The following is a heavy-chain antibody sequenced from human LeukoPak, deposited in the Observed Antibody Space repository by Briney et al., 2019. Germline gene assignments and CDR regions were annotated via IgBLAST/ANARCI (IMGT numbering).Heavy chain of an antibody. V-gene: IGHV4-59*01. CDR3: ARVDPDSSSTLEVFDY. Sequence: PSETLSLTCTVSGGSISSYYWSSIRQPPGKGLEWIGYIYYSGSTNYNPSLKSRVTISVDTSKNQFSLKLSSVTAADTAVYYCARVDPDSSSTLEVFDYWGQGTLVTVSS. J-gene: IGHJ4*02. CDR2: IYYSGST. CDR1: GGSISSYY. D-gene: IGHD6-6*01.